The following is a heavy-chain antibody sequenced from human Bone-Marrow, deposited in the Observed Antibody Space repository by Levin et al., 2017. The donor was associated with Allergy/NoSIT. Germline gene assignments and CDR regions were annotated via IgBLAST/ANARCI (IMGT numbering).Heavy chain of an antibody. D-gene: IGHD2-2*01. CDR3: AREHVVVSAAIVYYKFYGLDV. Sequence: GGSLRLSCAASGFTFTNYAMNWVRQAPGKGLEWVSGISGGGARTYYSDSVKGRFTMSRDSSKNTLYLQMTSLRVEDTAVYYCAREHVVVSAAIVYYKFYGLDVWGPGTTVTVSS. V-gene: IGHV3-23*01. J-gene: IGHJ6*02. CDR2: ISGGGART. CDR1: GFTFTNYA.